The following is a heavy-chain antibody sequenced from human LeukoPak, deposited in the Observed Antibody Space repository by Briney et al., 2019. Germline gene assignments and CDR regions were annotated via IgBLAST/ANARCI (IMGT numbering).Heavy chain of an antibody. J-gene: IGHJ4*02. CDR3: ARPSIWNDDLGY. Sequence: SETLSLTCTVSGGSISNSYYYWGWIRQPPGKGLEWIGSLHYSGSTYYNPSLKSRVTISVDTSKNQFSLKLSSVTAADTAVYYCARPSIWNDDLGYWGQGTLVTVSS. V-gene: IGHV4-39*01. CDR2: LHYSGST. CDR1: GGSISNSYYY. D-gene: IGHD1-1*01.